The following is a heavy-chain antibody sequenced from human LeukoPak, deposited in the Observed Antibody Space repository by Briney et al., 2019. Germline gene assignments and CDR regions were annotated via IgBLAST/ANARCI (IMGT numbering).Heavy chain of an antibody. Sequence: PGGSLRLSCAASGFTFGSYAMSWVRQAPGKGLEWVSAISGSGGSTYYADSVKGRFTISRDNSKNTLYLQMNSLRAEDTAVYYCAKDLLLWLGESPRAFDIWGQGTMVTVSS. CDR2: ISGSGGST. J-gene: IGHJ3*02. V-gene: IGHV3-23*01. CDR3: AKDLLLWLGESPRAFDI. D-gene: IGHD3-10*01. CDR1: GFTFGSYA.